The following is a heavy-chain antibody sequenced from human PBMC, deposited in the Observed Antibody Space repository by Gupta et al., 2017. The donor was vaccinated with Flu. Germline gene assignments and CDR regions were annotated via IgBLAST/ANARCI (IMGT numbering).Heavy chain of an antibody. CDR1: GGTFSSYT. J-gene: IGHJ4*02. V-gene: IGHV1-69*02. D-gene: IGHD6-13*01. CDR3: AIMSSSWPFDY. CDR2: IIPILGIA. Sequence: QVQLVQSGAEVKKPGSSVKVSCKASGGTFSSYTISWVRQAPGQGLEWMGRIIPILGIANYAQKFQGRVTITADKSTSTAYMELSSLRSEDTAVYYCAIMSSSWPFDYWGQGTLVTVSS.